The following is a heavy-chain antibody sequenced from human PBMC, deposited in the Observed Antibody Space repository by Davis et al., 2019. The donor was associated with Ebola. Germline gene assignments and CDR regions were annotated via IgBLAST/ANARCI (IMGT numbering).Heavy chain of an antibody. D-gene: IGHD7-27*01. Sequence: ASVKVSCKASGYTFTGYYIHWVRQAPGQGLEWMGWINPKNGATNYAQKFRGRVTVTRDTSVNTAYLQLSSLRPNDTAVYSCATNSGGIELWTYFEYWGQGTLVTVSS. CDR3: ATNSGGIELWTYFEY. CDR2: INPKNGAT. CDR1: GYTFTGYY. J-gene: IGHJ4*02. V-gene: IGHV1-2*02.